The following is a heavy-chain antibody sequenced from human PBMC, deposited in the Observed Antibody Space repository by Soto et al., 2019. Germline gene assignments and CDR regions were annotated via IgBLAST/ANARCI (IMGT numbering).Heavy chain of an antibody. V-gene: IGHV1-69*02. CDR3: ASKPAAGLDY. D-gene: IGHD6-13*01. Sequence: SVKVSCKASGGTFSSYTISWVRQAPGQGLEWMGRIIPILGIANYAQKFQGSVTITADKSTSTAYMELSSLRSEDTAVYYCASKPAAGLDYWGQGTLVTVSS. J-gene: IGHJ4*02. CDR2: IIPILGIA. CDR1: GGTFSSYT.